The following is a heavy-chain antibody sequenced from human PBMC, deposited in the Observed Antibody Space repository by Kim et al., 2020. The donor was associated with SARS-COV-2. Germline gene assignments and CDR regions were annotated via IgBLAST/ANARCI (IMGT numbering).Heavy chain of an antibody. D-gene: IGHD3-10*01. CDR2: VRSKTTNYET. J-gene: IGHJ4*02. CDR1: GFIFSASS. Sequence: GGSLRLSCAASGFIFSASSMHWIRQTSGKGLEWIARVRSKTTNYETAYAASVRGRFTISRDDSKNMAFLQMNSLEIEDTAVYYCTTFPERELYVFWGQGTLVTVSS. CDR3: TTFPERELYVF. V-gene: IGHV3-73*01.